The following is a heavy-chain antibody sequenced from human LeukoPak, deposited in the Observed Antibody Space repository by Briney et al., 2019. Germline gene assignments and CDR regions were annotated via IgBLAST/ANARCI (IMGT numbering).Heavy chain of an antibody. Sequence: GASVKVSCKASGYTSTSYGISWVRQAPGQGLEWMGWISAYNGNTNYAQKLQGRVTMTTDTSTSTAYMELRSLRSDDTAVYYCARVPLSDASGHYYPHWGQGTLVTVSS. CDR3: ARVPLSDASGHYYPH. CDR2: ISAYNGNT. CDR1: GYTSTSYG. V-gene: IGHV1-18*01. J-gene: IGHJ1*01. D-gene: IGHD1-26*01.